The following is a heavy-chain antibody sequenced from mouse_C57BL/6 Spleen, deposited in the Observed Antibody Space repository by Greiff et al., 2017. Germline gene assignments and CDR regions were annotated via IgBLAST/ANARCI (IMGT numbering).Heavy chain of an antibody. CDR1: GFSLTSYG. V-gene: IGHV2-6*03. CDR3: ATYDVCDEVAY. CDR2: IWSAGRT. J-gene: IGHJ3*01. Sequence: QVQLQQSGPGLVAPSQSLSITCTASGFSLTSYGVHWVRQPPGQGLEWLVVIWSAGRTTYNSAHKSRLSTSKDNAKSHVFLTMIRLQTDDTAMYYCATYDVCDEVAYWGQGTLVTVSA. D-gene: IGHD2-9*01.